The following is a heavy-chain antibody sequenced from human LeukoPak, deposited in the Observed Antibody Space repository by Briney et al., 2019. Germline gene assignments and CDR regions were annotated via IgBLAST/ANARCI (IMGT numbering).Heavy chain of an antibody. J-gene: IGHJ4*02. Sequence: GGSLRLSCAASGFTFSGFWMHWVRQAPGKGLEWVAVIWYGGSNKFYADSVKGRFTISRDNSKNTLYLQMNSLRGEDTAVYYCAKDLDPQDASGSPGDYWGQGTLVTVSS. D-gene: IGHD3-22*01. CDR1: GFTFSGFW. CDR2: IWYGGSNK. CDR3: AKDLDPQDASGSPGDY. V-gene: IGHV3-30*02.